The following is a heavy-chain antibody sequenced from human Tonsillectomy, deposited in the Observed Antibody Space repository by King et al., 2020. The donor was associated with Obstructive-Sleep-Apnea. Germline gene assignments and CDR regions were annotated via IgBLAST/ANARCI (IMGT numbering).Heavy chain of an antibody. CDR3: AKDRGYYGSGSSHLYFDL. J-gene: IGHJ2*01. Sequence: VQLVESGGGLVQPGGSLRLSCAASGFTFSSYAMSWVRQDPVKGLEWVAAISGSGGSTYYADSVKGRLTISRDNSKNTLYLQMNSLRAEDTAVYYCAKDRGYYGSGSSHLYFDLWGRGTLVTVSS. D-gene: IGHD3-10*01. CDR1: GFTFSSYA. V-gene: IGHV3-23*04. CDR2: ISGSGGST.